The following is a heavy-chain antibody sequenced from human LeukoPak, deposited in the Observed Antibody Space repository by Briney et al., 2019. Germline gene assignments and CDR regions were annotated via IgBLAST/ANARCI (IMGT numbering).Heavy chain of an antibody. CDR1: GASINSGVYY. Sequence: TSETLSLTCTVSGASINSGVYYWGWIRQPPGQGLEWIGSIYHSGNTYYNPSLKSRVTISVDTSKNQFSLKLSSVTAADTAVYYCARQTGIGGSNHHLDSWGQGSLVTVSS. J-gene: IGHJ4*02. CDR2: IYHSGNT. V-gene: IGHV4-39*01. D-gene: IGHD1-26*01. CDR3: ARQTGIGGSNHHLDS.